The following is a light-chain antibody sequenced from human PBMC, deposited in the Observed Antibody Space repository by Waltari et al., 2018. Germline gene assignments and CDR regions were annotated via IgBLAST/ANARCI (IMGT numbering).Light chain of an antibody. CDR3: QSYDFTLNGRGV. CDR2: GNN. Sequence: QSVLTQPPSVSGAPGQRVTLSCTGSNSNIGAGYDVHWYQQLPGTAPKLVLYGNNNRPSGVADRFSASTAGTSASLVIGDLQADDEADYHCQSYDFTLNGRGVFGGGTILTVL. J-gene: IGLJ3*02. V-gene: IGLV1-40*01. CDR1: NSNIGAGYD.